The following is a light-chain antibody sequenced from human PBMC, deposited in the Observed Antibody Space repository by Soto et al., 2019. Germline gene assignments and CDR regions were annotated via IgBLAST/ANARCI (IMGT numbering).Light chain of an antibody. J-gene: IGKJ1*01. CDR2: GAS. CDR1: QSVTSY. CDR3: QQYGSSPRV. Sequence: EVVLTQSPSTLSLSPGERATLSCRASQSVTSYLAWYQQRPGQAPRLLIYGASSRATGIPDRFSGSGSGTDFTLTISRLEPEDFAVYYCQQYGSSPRVFGQGTKVDIK. V-gene: IGKV3-20*01.